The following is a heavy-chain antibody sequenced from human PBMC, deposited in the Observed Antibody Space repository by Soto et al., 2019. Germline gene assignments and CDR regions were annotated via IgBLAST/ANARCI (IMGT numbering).Heavy chain of an antibody. D-gene: IGHD6-13*01. V-gene: IGHV3-30*10. Sequence: QVQLVESGGGVVQPGKSLRLSCSVSGFTLNTYSMHWVRQAPGKGLEWVAVVSFDGVNKHYRDSVKGRFTISRDIAKNMLYLQMTSLRLEDTALYYCARDPDLIEAAGSYFDYWGQGTLVTVSS. J-gene: IGHJ4*02. CDR3: ARDPDLIEAAGSYFDY. CDR1: GFTLNTYS. CDR2: VSFDGVNK.